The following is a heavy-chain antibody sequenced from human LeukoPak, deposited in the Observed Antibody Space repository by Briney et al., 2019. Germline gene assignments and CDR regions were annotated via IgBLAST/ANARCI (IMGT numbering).Heavy chain of an antibody. Sequence: SETLSLTCTVSGGSISSGDYYWSWIRQPPGKGLEWIGYIYYSGSTYYNPSLKSRVTISVDTSKNQFSLKLSSVTAADTAVYYCARDGDYYDSSGYYPNDYWGQGTLVTVSS. D-gene: IGHD3-22*01. V-gene: IGHV4-30-4*01. CDR2: IYYSGST. CDR3: ARDGDYYDSSGYYPNDY. CDR1: GGSISSGDYY. J-gene: IGHJ4*02.